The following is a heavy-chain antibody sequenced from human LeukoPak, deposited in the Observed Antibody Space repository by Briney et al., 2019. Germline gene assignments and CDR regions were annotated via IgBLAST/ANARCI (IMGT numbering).Heavy chain of an antibody. Sequence: ASVKVSCKASGGTFSSYAISWVRQAPGQGLEWMERIIPILGIANYAQKFQGRVTITADKSTSTAYMELSSLRSEDTAVYYCARESGWYANYFDYWGQGTLVTVSS. CDR2: IIPILGIA. CDR3: ARESGWYANYFDY. J-gene: IGHJ4*02. V-gene: IGHV1-69*04. D-gene: IGHD6-19*01. CDR1: GGTFSSYA.